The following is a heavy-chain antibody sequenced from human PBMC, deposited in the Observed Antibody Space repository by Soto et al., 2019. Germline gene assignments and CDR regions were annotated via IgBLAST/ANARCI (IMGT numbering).Heavy chain of an antibody. V-gene: IGHV4-39*01. CDR2: IYYSGIT. J-gene: IGHJ4*02. D-gene: IGHD3-3*01. CDR1: GGSISSSSYY. CDR3: ASYDFWSGYSFDY. Sequence: SETLSLTCTVSGGSISSSSYYWGWIRQPPGKGLEWIGGIYYSGITYYNPSLKSRVTISVDTSKNQFSLKLSSVTAADTAVYYCASYDFWSGYSFDYWGQGTMVAVSS.